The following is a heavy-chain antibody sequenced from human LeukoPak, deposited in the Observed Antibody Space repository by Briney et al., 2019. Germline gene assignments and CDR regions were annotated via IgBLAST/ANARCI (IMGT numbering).Heavy chain of an antibody. CDR3: ASLRGVRDPFDP. V-gene: IGHV5-51*01. CDR1: GYSFTNYW. Sequence: GESLKISWKGSGYSFTNYWIGWVRQMPGKGLEWMGIIYPGDSDTRDSPSLHGQVTISADKSISTAYLQWSSLKAADTAMYYCASLRGVRDPFDPWGQGTLVPVSS. CDR2: IYPGDSDT. J-gene: IGHJ5*02. D-gene: IGHD3-10*01.